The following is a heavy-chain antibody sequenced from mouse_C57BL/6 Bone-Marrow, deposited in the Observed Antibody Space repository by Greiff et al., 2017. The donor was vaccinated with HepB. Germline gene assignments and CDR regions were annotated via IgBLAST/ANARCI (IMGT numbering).Heavy chain of an antibody. V-gene: IGHV1-62-2*01. Sequence: QVQLQQSGAELVKPGASVKLSCKASGYTFTEYTIHWVKQRSGQGLEWIGWFYPGSGSIKYNEKFKDKATLTADKSSSTVSMELSRLTSEDSAVYFCARHEAGYYDYDVNAMDYWGQGTSVTVSS. CDR1: GYTFTEYT. J-gene: IGHJ4*01. CDR2: FYPGSGSI. CDR3: ARHEAGYYDYDVNAMDY. D-gene: IGHD2-4*01.